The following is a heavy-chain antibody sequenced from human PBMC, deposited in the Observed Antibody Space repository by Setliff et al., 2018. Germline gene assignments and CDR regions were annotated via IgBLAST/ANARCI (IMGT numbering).Heavy chain of an antibody. V-gene: IGHV4-61*01. Sequence: PSETLSLTCTVSGGSISGTSTETYLWSWIRQPPGKGLEFIGYVFFNGAAKYDPSLKSRVAISVDTSKNQFTLKVISVTAADTAVYYCARLSCSSNSCPFDYWVQGTLVTVSS. J-gene: IGHJ4*02. D-gene: IGHD2-2*01. CDR3: ARLSCSSNSCPFDY. CDR1: GGSISGTSTETYL. CDR2: VFFNGAA.